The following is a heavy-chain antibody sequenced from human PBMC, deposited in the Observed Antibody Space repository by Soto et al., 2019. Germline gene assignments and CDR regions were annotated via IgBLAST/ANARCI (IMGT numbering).Heavy chain of an antibody. D-gene: IGHD3-22*01. Sequence: GGSLRLSCAASGSTFSSFAMSWVRQAPGRGLEWVSTISYNGGGTYYADSVKGRFTISRDNSKNTFFLQMNSLRAEDTAVYYCSKIGDTSGYSSGWYFDLWGRGTLVTVSS. CDR2: ISYNGGGT. J-gene: IGHJ2*01. CDR1: GSTFSSFA. CDR3: SKIGDTSGYSSGWYFDL. V-gene: IGHV3-23*01.